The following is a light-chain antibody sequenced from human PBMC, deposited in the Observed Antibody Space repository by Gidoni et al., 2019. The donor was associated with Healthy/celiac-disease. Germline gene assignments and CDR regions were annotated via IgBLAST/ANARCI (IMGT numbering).Light chain of an antibody. CDR2: AAS. Sequence: DIQMTESASSMSACVGDRVTIICRASRSISSYLTWYQQKPWKAPKLLIYAASSLQSGVTSRFSGSGSATYFTLTISSLQPEDFATYYCQQCYSTPLTFGRGTKVEIK. V-gene: IGKV1-39*01. CDR3: QQCYSTPLT. J-gene: IGKJ4*01. CDR1: RSISSY.